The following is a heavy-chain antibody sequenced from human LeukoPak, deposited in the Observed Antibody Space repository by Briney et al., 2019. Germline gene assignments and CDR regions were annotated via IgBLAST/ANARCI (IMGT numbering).Heavy chain of an antibody. CDR2: ISGSGGST. D-gene: IGHD2-15*01. CDR3: ARPWCSGGSCYSNRNNCFDY. V-gene: IGHV3-23*01. Sequence: GGSLRLCWAAAGFTFSSYAMSWVRQAPGKGLEWVSAISGSGGSTYYADSVKGRFTISRDNSKNTLDLQMNSLRAEDTAVYYCARPWCSGGSCYSNRNNCFDYWGQGTLVTVSS. J-gene: IGHJ4*02. CDR1: GFTFSSYA.